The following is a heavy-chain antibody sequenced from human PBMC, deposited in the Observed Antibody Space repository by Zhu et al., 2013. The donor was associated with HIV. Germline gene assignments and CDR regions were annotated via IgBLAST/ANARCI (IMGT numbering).Heavy chain of an antibody. V-gene: IGHV1-8*03. CDR1: GYTFTNDG. Sequence: QVQLLQSGAEVKKPGTSVKVSCQSSGYTFTNDGINWVRQATGHGLEWMGWVDPSNGNAGYAQKFQGRVTITRNISTSTVYMELRSLRSDDTAVYYCARDDYDSSGSHYWGQGTLVHRLL. CDR2: VDPSNGNA. J-gene: IGHJ4*02. CDR3: ARDDYDSSGSHY. D-gene: IGHD3-22*01.